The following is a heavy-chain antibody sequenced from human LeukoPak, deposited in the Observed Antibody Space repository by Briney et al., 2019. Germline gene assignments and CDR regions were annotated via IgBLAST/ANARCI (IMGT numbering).Heavy chain of an antibody. Sequence: PGGSLRLSCAASGLSFTDSGFHWVRHASGKGLEWVARIANEATNYATAYAASVKGRFTIYRDNSKKTAYLQMNSLKTEDTAVYYCVRHRTAGIGENWLDPWGQGTLVTVSS. J-gene: IGHJ5*02. CDR2: IANEATNYAT. CDR1: GLSFTDSG. V-gene: IGHV3-73*01. CDR3: VRHRTAGIGENWLDP. D-gene: IGHD3-10*01.